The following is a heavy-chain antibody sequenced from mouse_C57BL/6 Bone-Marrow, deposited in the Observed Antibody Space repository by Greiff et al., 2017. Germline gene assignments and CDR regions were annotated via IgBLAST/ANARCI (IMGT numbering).Heavy chain of an antibody. J-gene: IGHJ2*01. CDR2: IYPGSGNT. Sequence: QVQLQQSGAELVRPGASVKLSCKASGYTFTDYYINWVKQRPGQGLEWIARIYPGSGNTYYNEKFKGKATLTAEKSSSTAYMQLSSLTSEDSAVYFCARVNTVVAHFDYWGQGTTLTVSS. CDR1: GYTFTDYY. CDR3: ARVNTVVAHFDY. V-gene: IGHV1-76*01. D-gene: IGHD1-1*01.